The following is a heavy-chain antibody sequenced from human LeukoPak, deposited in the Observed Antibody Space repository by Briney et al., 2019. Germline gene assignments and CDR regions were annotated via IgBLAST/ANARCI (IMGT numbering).Heavy chain of an antibody. CDR1: GYTFTSYY. CDR2: XXXXGGST. J-gene: IGHJ4*02. D-gene: IGHD2-2*01. Sequence: GASVKVSCKASGYTFTSYYMHWVRQAPGQGLEWXXXXXXXGGSTSYAQKFQGRVTMTRDTSTSTVYMELSSLRSEDTAVYYCARDNIVVVPAASGKHHNLDYWGQGTLVTVSS. CDR3: ARDNIVVVPAASGKHHNLDY. V-gene: IGHV1-46*01.